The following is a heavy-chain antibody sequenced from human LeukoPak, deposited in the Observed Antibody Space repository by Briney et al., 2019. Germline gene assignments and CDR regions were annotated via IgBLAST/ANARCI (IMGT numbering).Heavy chain of an antibody. CDR3: ATDIVATSNDY. CDR1: GYTFTSYG. V-gene: IGHV1-69*04. J-gene: IGHJ4*02. CDR2: IIPILGIA. D-gene: IGHD5-12*01. Sequence: ASVKVSCKASGYTFTSYGISWVRQAPGQGLEWMGRIIPILGIANYAQKFQGRVTITADKSTSTAYMELSSLRSEDTAVYYCATDIVATSNDYWGQGTLVTVSS.